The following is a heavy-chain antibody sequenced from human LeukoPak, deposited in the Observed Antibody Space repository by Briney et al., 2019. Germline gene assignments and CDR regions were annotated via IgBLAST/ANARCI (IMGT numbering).Heavy chain of an antibody. CDR1: GYIFTSYW. D-gene: IGHD3-16*02. V-gene: IGHV5-10-1*01. Sequence: GESLKISCKGSGYIFTSYWISWVRQMPGKGLEWMGRIDPSDSYTNYSPSFQGHVTISADKSISTAYLQWSSLKASDTAMYYCARRGEYVWGSYRMYYFDYWGQGTLVTVSS. CDR3: ARRGEYVWGSYRMYYFDY. J-gene: IGHJ4*02. CDR2: IDPSDSYT.